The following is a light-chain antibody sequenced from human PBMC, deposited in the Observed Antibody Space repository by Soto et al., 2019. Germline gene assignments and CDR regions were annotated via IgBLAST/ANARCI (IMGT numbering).Light chain of an antibody. J-gene: IGKJ3*01. Sequence: DVQMAQSPSTLSASVGDRVTITCRASQSIGDWLAWFQQKPGKAPALLIYRASYLASGVPSRFSGSGSGTEFTLTISSLQPDDFSTYYCQHYSTYSGTFGPGTTVEIK. CDR2: RAS. CDR1: QSIGDW. V-gene: IGKV1-5*03. CDR3: QHYSTYSGT.